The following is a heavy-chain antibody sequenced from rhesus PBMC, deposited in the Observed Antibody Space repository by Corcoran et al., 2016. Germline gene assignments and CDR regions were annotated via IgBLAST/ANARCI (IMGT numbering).Heavy chain of an antibody. D-gene: IGHD6-25*01. V-gene: IGHV4-169*02. CDR2: IYGSGSST. Sequence: QLQLQESGAGLVKPSETLSVTCAVSGGSISSSYWSWIRQAPGKGLQWIGYIYGSGSSTNYNPSLKSRVTLSVDTSKNQLSLKLSSVTAADTAVYYCAGDRGGGRLDSCGQGVVVTVSS. J-gene: IGHJ6*01. CDR1: GGSISSSY. CDR3: AGDRGGGRLDS.